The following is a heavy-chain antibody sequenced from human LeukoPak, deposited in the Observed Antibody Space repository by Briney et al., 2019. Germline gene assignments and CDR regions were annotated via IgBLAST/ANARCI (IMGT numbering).Heavy chain of an antibody. CDR1: GFTFSSCS. V-gene: IGHV3-21*01. CDR2: ISISSSYI. D-gene: IGHD3-10*01. J-gene: IGHJ6*03. Sequence: PGGSLRLSCAASGFTFSSCSMNWVRQAAGKGLEWVSSISISSSYIYYADSVKGRFTISRDNAKHSLYLQMNSLRAEDTAVYYCARAGVIMVRGVIEPYYYMDVWGKGTTVTVSS. CDR3: ARAGVIMVRGVIEPYYYMDV.